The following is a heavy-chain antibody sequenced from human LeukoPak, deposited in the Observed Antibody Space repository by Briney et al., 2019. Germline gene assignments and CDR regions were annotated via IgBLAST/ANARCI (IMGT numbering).Heavy chain of an antibody. CDR2: INPNSGGT. J-gene: IGHJ4*02. Sequence: GASVKVSCKASGYTFTGYYMHWVRQAPGQGLEWMGWINPNSGGTNYAQKFQGRVTMTRDTSISTAYMELSRLRSDDTAVYYCATVGPFYDYVWGSYLFNWGQGTLVTVSS. CDR3: ATVGPFYDYVWGSYLFN. D-gene: IGHD3-16*02. CDR1: GYTFTGYY. V-gene: IGHV1-2*02.